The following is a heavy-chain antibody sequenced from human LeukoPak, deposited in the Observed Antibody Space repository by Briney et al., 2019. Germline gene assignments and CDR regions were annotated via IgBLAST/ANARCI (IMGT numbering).Heavy chain of an antibody. CDR1: GYTFTIYG. CDR3: ARVIVGVRFPSNWFDP. CDR2: ISAYNGNT. Sequence: ASVKVSCKASGYTFTIYGISGGRQAPGQGLEGMVWISAYNGNTNYAQKLQGRDTMHTDTSTSTAYMDMRSLRFEDKAVYSCARVIVGVRFPSNWFDPWGQGTLVTVSS. D-gene: IGHD3-22*01. V-gene: IGHV1-18*01. J-gene: IGHJ5*02.